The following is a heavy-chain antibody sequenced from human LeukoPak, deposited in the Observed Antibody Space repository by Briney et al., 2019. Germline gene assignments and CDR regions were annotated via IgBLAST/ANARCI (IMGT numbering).Heavy chain of an antibody. Sequence: SETLSLTCTVSGYSISSGYYWGWIRQPPGKGLEWIGSTAPGGNTYYNPSLKSRVALSVDTSKNQFSLRLISVTAADTAVYYCARGGSGWPFDHWGQGTLVTVSS. CDR1: GYSISSGYY. CDR3: ARGGSGWPFDH. D-gene: IGHD6-19*01. J-gene: IGHJ4*02. CDR2: TAPGGNT. V-gene: IGHV4-38-2*02.